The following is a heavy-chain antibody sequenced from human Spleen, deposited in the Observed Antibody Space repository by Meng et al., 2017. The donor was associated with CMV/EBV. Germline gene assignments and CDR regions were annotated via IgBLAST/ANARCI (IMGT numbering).Heavy chain of an antibody. Sequence: MHWVRQAPGNGLEWVAVISYDGSNKYYADSVKGRFTISRDNSKNTLYLQMNSLRAEDTAVYYCARDYDYCSSTSCYTGGEKYNWFDPWGQGTLVTVSS. CDR2: ISYDGSNK. J-gene: IGHJ5*02. CDR3: ARDYDYCSSTSCYTGGEKYNWFDP. V-gene: IGHV3-30-3*01. D-gene: IGHD2-2*02.